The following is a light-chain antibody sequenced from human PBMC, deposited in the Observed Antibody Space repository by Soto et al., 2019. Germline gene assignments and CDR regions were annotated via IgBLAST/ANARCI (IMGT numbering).Light chain of an antibody. Sequence: EIVMTQSPATLSVSPGERATLSCRASQSVSSNLAWYQQKLGQAPRLLIYGASTRATGIPARFSGSGSKTEFTLTISSLQSEDVAVYYCQQYSSWPYTFGQGTKLEIK. CDR3: QQYSSWPYT. J-gene: IGKJ2*01. V-gene: IGKV3-15*01. CDR1: QSVSSN. CDR2: GAS.